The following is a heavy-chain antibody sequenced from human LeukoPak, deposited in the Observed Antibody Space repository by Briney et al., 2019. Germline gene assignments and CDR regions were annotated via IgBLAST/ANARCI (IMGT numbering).Heavy chain of an antibody. D-gene: IGHD2-15*01. V-gene: IGHV3-66*01. Sequence: GGSLRLSCAASGFTVSSNYMSWVRQAPGKGLEWVSVIYSGGYTDYADSVKGRFTTSRDNSKNTLYLQMNSLRAADTAVYYCARGDSLFDYWGQGTLVTVSS. CDR1: GFTVSSNY. CDR3: ARGDSLFDY. CDR2: IYSGGYT. J-gene: IGHJ4*02.